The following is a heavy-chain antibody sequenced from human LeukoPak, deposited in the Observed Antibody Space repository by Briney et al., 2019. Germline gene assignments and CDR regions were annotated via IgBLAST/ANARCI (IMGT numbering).Heavy chain of an antibody. J-gene: IGHJ4*02. CDR2: IYTSGST. CDR1: GGSINSYY. V-gene: IGHV4-4*07. Sequence: SETLSLTCTVSGGSINSYYWSWIRQPAGKGLEWIGRIYTSGSTNYNPSLKSRVTMSVDTSKNQFSLNLSSVTAADTAVYYCARETPYYSIQDYWGQGTLVTVSS. D-gene: IGHD3-10*01. CDR3: ARETPYYSIQDY.